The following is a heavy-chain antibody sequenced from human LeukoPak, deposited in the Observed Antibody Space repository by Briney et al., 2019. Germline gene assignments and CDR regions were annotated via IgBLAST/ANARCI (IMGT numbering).Heavy chain of an antibody. CDR3: ATTRNYGAGDY. CDR1: GASISNSY. J-gene: IGHJ4*02. V-gene: IGHV4-4*07. Sequence: SETLSLTCTVAGASISNSYWNWIRQSAENGLEWIGRSYGLGITTYNPSLKSRVTISVDKSKNQFSLKLSSVTAADTAVYYCATTRNYGAGDYWGQGTLVTVSS. CDR2: SYGLGIT. D-gene: IGHD4-17*01.